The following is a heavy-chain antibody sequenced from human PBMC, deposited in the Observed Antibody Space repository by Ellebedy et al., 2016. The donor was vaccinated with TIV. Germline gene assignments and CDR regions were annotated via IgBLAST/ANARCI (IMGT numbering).Heavy chain of an antibody. CDR3: ATLTLNGPDR. V-gene: IGHV3-53*01. J-gene: IGHJ5*02. CDR1: GFTVSGGY. D-gene: IGHD2-8*01. Sequence: GESLKISCAASGFTVSGGYMTWVRQAPGKGLEWVSVIYPGGTTHYADSVKGRFTVSRDNAKNTLYLQMRSRRAEDTAVYYCATLTLNGPDRWGQGTQVTVSS. CDR2: IYPGGTT.